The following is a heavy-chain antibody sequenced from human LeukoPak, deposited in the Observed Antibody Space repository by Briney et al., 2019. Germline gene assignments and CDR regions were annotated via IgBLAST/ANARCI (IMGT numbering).Heavy chain of an antibody. Sequence: PSETLSLTCAVSGGSISSTNWWSWVRQPPGKGLEWIGEIYHTGSTNYNPSLKSRVTISVDTSKNQFSLKLSSVTAADTAVYYCARGHLYCGGDCYSVGIDYWGQGTLVTVSS. V-gene: IGHV4-4*02. CDR1: GGSISSTNW. D-gene: IGHD2-21*02. CDR2: IYHTGST. J-gene: IGHJ4*02. CDR3: ARGHLYCGGDCYSVGIDY.